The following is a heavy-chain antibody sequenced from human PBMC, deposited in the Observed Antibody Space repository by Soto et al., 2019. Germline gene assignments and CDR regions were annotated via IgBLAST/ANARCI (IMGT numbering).Heavy chain of an antibody. J-gene: IGHJ4*02. CDR2: KPYTGSP. D-gene: IGHD7-27*01. Sequence: SETLSLTCSVSGDSVSRGSYHWSWIRQPPGKGLEWIGFKPYTGSPDYNPPLKSRVVISIDRSKNQFSLKLSSVTATDPAVYFCAKVGWGGDSWGQGALVTVSS. CDR3: AKVGWGGDS. V-gene: IGHV4-61*01. CDR1: GDSVSRGSYH.